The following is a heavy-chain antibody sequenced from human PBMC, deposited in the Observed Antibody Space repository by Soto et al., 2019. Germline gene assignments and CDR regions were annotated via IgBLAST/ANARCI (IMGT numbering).Heavy chain of an antibody. J-gene: IGHJ4*03. V-gene: IGHV4-38-2*01. Sequence: SETLSLTCVVSSYVIESGHYWGWVRQPPGKGLEWVGSIYDSGTTYYNPSLRSRVTISADTSKNQFSLSLTSVTAADTAVYYCARSPQYYTPGSSPFDYWGTGTMVTVSS. D-gene: IGHD3-3*01. CDR2: IYDSGTT. CDR3: ARSPQYYTPGSSPFDY. CDR1: SYVIESGHY.